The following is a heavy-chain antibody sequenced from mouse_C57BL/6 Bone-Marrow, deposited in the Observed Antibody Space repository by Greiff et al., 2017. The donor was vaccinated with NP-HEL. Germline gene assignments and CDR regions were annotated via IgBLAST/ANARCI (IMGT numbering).Heavy chain of an antibody. CDR1: GYTFTDYE. V-gene: IGHV1-15*01. D-gene: IGHD3-2*02. CDR2: IDPETGGT. CDR3: TRASAWFAY. J-gene: IGHJ3*01. Sequence: LVESGAELVRPGASVTLSCKASGYTFTDYEMHWVKQTPVHGLEWIGAIDPETGGTAYNQKFKGKAILTADKSSSTAYMELRSLTSEDSAVYYCTRASAWFAYWAKGLWSLSLQ.